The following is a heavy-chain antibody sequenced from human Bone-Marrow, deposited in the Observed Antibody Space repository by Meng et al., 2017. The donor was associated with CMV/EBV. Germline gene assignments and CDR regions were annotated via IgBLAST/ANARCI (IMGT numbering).Heavy chain of an antibody. Sequence: GESLKISCTASGFTFGDYTMSWVRQAPGKGLEWVGFIRSQALGGTTEYAASVRGRFTISRDDSKNIAYLQINSLKIEDTAVYYCARDISGTTPEDYWGQGTLVTVSS. D-gene: IGHD1-20*01. V-gene: IGHV3-49*04. CDR2: IRSQALGGTT. J-gene: IGHJ4*02. CDR3: ARDISGTTPEDY. CDR1: GFTFGDYT.